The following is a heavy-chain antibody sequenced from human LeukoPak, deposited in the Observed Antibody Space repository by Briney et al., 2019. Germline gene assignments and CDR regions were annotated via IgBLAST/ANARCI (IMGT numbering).Heavy chain of an antibody. Sequence: GASVKVSCKASGGTFSSYAISWVRQAPGQGLEWMGGIIPIFGTANYAQKFQGRVTITADESTSTAYMELSSLRSEDTAVCYCARGNPRGYDILTGYLTGFDYWGQGTLVTVSS. V-gene: IGHV1-69*13. D-gene: IGHD3-9*01. CDR3: ARGNPRGYDILTGYLTGFDY. CDR2: IIPIFGTA. J-gene: IGHJ4*02. CDR1: GGTFSSYA.